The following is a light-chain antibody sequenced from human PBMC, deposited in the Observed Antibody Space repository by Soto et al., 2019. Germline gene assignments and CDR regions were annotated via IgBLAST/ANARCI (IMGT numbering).Light chain of an antibody. CDR3: QQRSNWPLT. V-gene: IGKV3-11*01. J-gene: IGKJ4*01. Sequence: ELVLTQSPATLSLSPGETATLSCRASQSVSSYLAWYQQKPGQAPRLLIYDASKRTTGIPARFSGSGSGTDFTLTISSLEPEDFAVYFCQQRSNWPLTFGGGTKLEIK. CDR2: DAS. CDR1: QSVSSY.